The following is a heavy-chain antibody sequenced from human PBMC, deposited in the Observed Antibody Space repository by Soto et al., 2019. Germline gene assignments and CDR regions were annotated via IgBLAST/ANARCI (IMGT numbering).Heavy chain of an antibody. J-gene: IGHJ4*02. CDR3: ARARSQGVTILFDY. CDR1: GGSISSGVYY. D-gene: IGHD3-3*01. V-gene: IGHV4-31*03. Sequence: TLSLTCTVSGGSISSGVYYWSWIRQHPGKGLEWIGYIYYSGSTYYNPSLKSRVTISVDTSKNQFSLKLSSVTAADTAVYYCARARSQGVTILFDYWGQGTLVTVSS. CDR2: IYYSGST.